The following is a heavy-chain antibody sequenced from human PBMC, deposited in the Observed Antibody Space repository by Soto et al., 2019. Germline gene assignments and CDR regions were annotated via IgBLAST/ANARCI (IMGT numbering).Heavy chain of an antibody. CDR3: ARIPIYYDYIWGSYRKPDADAFDI. Sequence: ASVKVSCKASGYTFTSYGISWVRQAPGQGLEWMGWISAYNGNTNYAQKLQGRVTMTTDTSTSTAYMELRSLRSDDTAVYYCARIPIYYDYIWGSYRKPDADAFDIWGQGTMVTVSS. J-gene: IGHJ3*02. CDR2: ISAYNGNT. CDR1: GYTFTSYG. V-gene: IGHV1-18*01. D-gene: IGHD3-16*02.